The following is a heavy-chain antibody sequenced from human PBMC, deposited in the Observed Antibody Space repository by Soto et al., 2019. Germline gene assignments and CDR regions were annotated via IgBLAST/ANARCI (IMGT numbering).Heavy chain of an antibody. J-gene: IGHJ4*02. CDR2: INPNSGGT. D-gene: IGHD3-22*01. CDR1: GYTFTGYY. CDR3: ARSIYEGGFDY. Sequence: GASVKVSCKASGYTFTGYYMHWVRQAPGQGLEWMGWINPNSGGTNYAQKFQGWVIMTRDTSISTAYMELSRLRSDDTAVYYCARSIYEGGFDYWGQGTLVTVSS. V-gene: IGHV1-2*04.